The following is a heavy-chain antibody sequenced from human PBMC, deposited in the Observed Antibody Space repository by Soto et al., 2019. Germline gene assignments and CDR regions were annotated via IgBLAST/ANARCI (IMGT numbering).Heavy chain of an antibody. CDR1: GFTFSDYY. J-gene: IGHJ6*02. D-gene: IGHD2-2*01. CDR3: ARDWLIVPAAGNYYYGMGV. Sequence: PGGSLRLSCAASGFTFSDYYMSWIRQAPGKGLEWVSYISSSGSTIYYADSVKGRFTISRDNAKNSLYLQMNSLRAEDTAVYYCARDWLIVPAAGNYYYGMGVWGQGTTVTVSS. V-gene: IGHV3-11*01. CDR2: ISSSGSTI.